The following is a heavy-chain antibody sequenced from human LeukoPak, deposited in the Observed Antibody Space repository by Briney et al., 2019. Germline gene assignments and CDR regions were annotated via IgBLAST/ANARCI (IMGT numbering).Heavy chain of an antibody. CDR3: ARHGTGLQVAYGVFNWFDP. V-gene: IGHV4-34*01. Sequence: SETLSLTWAVYGGSFSGYYWSWIRQPPGKGLEWIGSIYYSGSTYYNPSLKSRVTISVDTSKNQFSLKLSSVTAADTAVYYCARHGTGLQVAYGVFNWFDPWGQGTLVTVSS. J-gene: IGHJ5*02. CDR1: GGSFSGYY. D-gene: IGHD5-18*01. CDR2: IYYSGST.